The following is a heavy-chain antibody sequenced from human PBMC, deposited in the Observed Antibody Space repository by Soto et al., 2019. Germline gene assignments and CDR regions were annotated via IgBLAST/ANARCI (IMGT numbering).Heavy chain of an antibody. CDR3: AIHMVRGVIAERMDV. Sequence: ASEKLCVTYTVSGGSISSSSYYWGWIRQPPGKGLEWIGSIYYSGSTYYNPSLKSRVTISVDTSKNQFSLKLSSVTAADTAVYYGAIHMVRGVIAERMDVCGQGTSVT. V-gene: IGHV4-39*01. D-gene: IGHD3-10*01. CDR2: IYYSGST. J-gene: IGHJ6*02. CDR1: GGSISSSSYY.